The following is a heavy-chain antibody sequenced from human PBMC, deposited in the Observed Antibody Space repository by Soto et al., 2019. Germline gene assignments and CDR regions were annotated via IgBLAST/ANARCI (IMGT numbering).Heavy chain of an antibody. CDR2: ISAYNGNT. V-gene: IGHV1-18*01. Sequence: ASMKAYSKTSGYTFTSYGISWVRQAPGQGLEWMGWISAYNGNTNYAQKLQGRVTMTTDTSTSTAYMELRSLRSDDTAVYYCAKDSWCSSSSCYLTANLFDPWGQ. CDR3: AKDSWCSSSSCYLTANLFDP. D-gene: IGHD2-2*01. J-gene: IGHJ5*02. CDR1: GYTFTSYG.